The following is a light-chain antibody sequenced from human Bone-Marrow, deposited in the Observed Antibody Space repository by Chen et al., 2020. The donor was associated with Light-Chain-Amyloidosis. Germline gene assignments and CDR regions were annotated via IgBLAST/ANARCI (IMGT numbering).Light chain of an antibody. Sequence: DIQMTQSPSSLSASVGDRVTITCRASQSISSYLNWYQQKPGKAPKLLIYAASSLQSGVPSRFSGNESGTDFTLTISSLQTEDFATYYCQQSYSTPLTFGGGTKVEIK. CDR2: AAS. J-gene: IGKJ4*01. CDR3: QQSYSTPLT. V-gene: IGKV1-39*01. CDR1: QSISSY.